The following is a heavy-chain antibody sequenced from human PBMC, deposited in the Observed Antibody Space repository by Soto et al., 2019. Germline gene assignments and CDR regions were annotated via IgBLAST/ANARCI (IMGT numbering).Heavy chain of an antibody. D-gene: IGHD6-6*01. J-gene: IGHJ4*02. CDR3: ARVVGVAARTFDY. V-gene: IGHV4-59*01. CDR2: IYYSGST. Sequence: PSETLSLTCTVSGGSINDFYWSWIRQPPGKGLEWIGYIYYSGSTDYNPSLKGRVTISVDTSKNQFSLKLRSVTAADTAVYYCARVVGVAARTFDYWGQGTLVTVSS. CDR1: GGSINDFY.